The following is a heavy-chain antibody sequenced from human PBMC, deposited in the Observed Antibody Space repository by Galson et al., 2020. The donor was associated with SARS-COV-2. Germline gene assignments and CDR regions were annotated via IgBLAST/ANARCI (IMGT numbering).Heavy chain of an antibody. V-gene: IGHV1-46*01. Sequence: ASVKVSCKASGYTFTSHYMHWVRQAPGQGLEWMGIINPNSSNTNYAQNFQGRVTMTRDTSASTVYMELNSLRAEDTAVYYCARANSGSYWSNFDYWGQGTLVTVSS. D-gene: IGHD1-26*01. J-gene: IGHJ4*02. CDR1: GYTFTSHY. CDR3: ARANSGSYWSNFDY. CDR2: INPNSSNT.